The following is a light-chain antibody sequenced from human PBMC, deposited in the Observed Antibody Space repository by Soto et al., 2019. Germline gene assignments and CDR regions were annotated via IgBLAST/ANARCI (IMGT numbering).Light chain of an antibody. Sequence: EIAMTQSQATLSVSPGERATLSCRASQSVSSNLAWYQQKPGQAPRLLIYGASTRATGIPARFSGSGSGTDFTLTISRLEPEDFAVYYCHQYDSWTFGQGTKVDIK. J-gene: IGKJ1*01. CDR2: GAS. V-gene: IGKV3-15*01. CDR3: HQYDSWT. CDR1: QSVSSN.